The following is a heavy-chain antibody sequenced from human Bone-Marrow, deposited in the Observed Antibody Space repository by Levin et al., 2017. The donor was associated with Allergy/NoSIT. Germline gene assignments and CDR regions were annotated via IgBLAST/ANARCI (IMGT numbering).Heavy chain of an antibody. CDR2: IRSKAYGGTT. Sequence: RGESLKISCTASGFTFGDYAMSWFRQAPGKGLEWVGFIRSKAYGGTTEYAASVKGRFTISRDDSKSIAYLQMNSLKTEDTAVYYCTRDGGTYGDNRYYFDYWGQGTLVTVSS. V-gene: IGHV3-49*03. D-gene: IGHD4-17*01. CDR1: GFTFGDYA. J-gene: IGHJ4*02. CDR3: TRDGGTYGDNRYYFDY.